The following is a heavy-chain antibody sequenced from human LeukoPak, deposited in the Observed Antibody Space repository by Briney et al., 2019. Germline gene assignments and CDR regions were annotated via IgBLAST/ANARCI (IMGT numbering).Heavy chain of an antibody. D-gene: IGHD1-26*01. V-gene: IGHV3-13*01. CDR3: ARGGISAFMPDNWYFDL. Sequence: PGGSLRLSCAASGFTFSNYDMHWVRQTTGKGLEWVSAIGSAGATYYPVSLKGRFTTSRENAKNSLFLQMNSLRVGDTAVYFCARGGISAFMPDNWYFDLWGRGTLVTVSS. J-gene: IGHJ2*01. CDR1: GFTFSNYD. CDR2: IGSAGAT.